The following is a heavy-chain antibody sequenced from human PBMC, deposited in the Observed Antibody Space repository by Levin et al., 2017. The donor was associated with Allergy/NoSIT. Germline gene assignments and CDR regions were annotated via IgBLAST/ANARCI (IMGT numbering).Heavy chain of an antibody. CDR1: GGTFSSYA. Sequence: VASVKVSCKASGGTFSSYAISWVRQAPGQGLEWMGGIIPIFGTANYPQSFQGRVTITADASTSTAYMELSNLRSEDTAVFYCAGPPTSYSDFWSTYYPLEYWGQGTLVTVSS. CDR2: IIPIFGTA. V-gene: IGHV1-69*13. D-gene: IGHD3-3*01. CDR3: AGPPTSYSDFWSTYYPLEY. J-gene: IGHJ4*02.